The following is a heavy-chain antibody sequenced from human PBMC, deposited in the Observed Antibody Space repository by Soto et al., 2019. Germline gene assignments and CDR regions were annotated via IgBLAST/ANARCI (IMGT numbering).Heavy chain of an antibody. CDR2: ISYDGSNK. V-gene: IGHV3-30*18. Sequence: GGSLRLSCEASGFILSSYGVHWVRQAPGKGLEWVAFISYDGSNKYYVDSVKGRFTISRDNSKNTLYLQMNSLRVEDTAVYYCAKGPYTSGWFFDSWGQGNLVTVSS. CDR1: GFILSSYG. D-gene: IGHD6-19*01. J-gene: IGHJ4*02. CDR3: AKGPYTSGWFFDS.